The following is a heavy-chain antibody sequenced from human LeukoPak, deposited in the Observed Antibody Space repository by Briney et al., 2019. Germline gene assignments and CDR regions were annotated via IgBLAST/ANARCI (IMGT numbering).Heavy chain of an antibody. V-gene: IGHV3-30*02. D-gene: IGHD1-26*01. CDR3: ARDYSGSYLKGFDY. J-gene: IGHJ4*02. CDR1: GFTFSSYG. Sequence: GGSLRLSCAASGFTFSSYGMHWVRQAPGKGLEWVAFIRYDGSNKYYADSVKGRFTISRDNSKNTLYLQMNSLRAEDTAVYYCARDYSGSYLKGFDYWGQGTLVTVSS. CDR2: IRYDGSNK.